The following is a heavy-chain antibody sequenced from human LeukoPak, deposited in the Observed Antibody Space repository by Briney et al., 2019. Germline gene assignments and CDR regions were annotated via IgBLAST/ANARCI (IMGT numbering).Heavy chain of an antibody. Sequence: GGSLRLSCAASGLTFSSYGMHWVRQAPGKGLEWVAFIRYDGGNKYYADSVKGRFTISRDNSKNTLYLQMNSLRAEDTAVYYCARVWGSWYLAFDIWGQGTMVTVSS. CDR1: GLTFSSYG. V-gene: IGHV3-30*02. CDR2: IRYDGGNK. J-gene: IGHJ3*02. D-gene: IGHD6-13*01. CDR3: ARVWGSWYLAFDI.